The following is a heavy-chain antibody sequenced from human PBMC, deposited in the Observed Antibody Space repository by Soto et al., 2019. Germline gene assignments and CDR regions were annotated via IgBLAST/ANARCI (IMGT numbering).Heavy chain of an antibody. V-gene: IGHV3-53*01. J-gene: IGHJ1*01. CDR2: IYSGGST. Sequence: EVQLVESGGGLIQPGGSLRLSCAASGFTVSSNYMSWVRQAPGKGLEWVSVIYSGGSTYYADSVKGRFNISRDNSKNRLYLQMNSLRAEDTAVYYCARDRVESGYPEYFQHWGQGTLVTVSS. CDR3: ARDRVESGYPEYFQH. CDR1: GFTVSSNY. D-gene: IGHD3-22*01.